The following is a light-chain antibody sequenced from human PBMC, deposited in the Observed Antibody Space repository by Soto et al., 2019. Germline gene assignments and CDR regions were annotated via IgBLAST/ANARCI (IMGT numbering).Light chain of an antibody. J-gene: IGLJ1*01. CDR3: SSYTGSSAYV. CDR2: DVT. CDR1: SSDVGGYNY. Sequence: QSALTQPASVSGSPGQSITISCTGTSSDVGGYNYVSWYQQHPGKSPKLMIYDVTTRPSGVSNRFSGSKSGSTASLTISGLQAEDEADYYCSSYTGSSAYVFGPGTMVTVL. V-gene: IGLV2-14*01.